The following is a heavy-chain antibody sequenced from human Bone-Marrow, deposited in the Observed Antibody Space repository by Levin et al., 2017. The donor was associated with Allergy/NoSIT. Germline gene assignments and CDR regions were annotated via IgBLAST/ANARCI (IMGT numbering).Heavy chain of an antibody. V-gene: IGHV3-30*18. CDR2: ISYDGSNK. J-gene: IGHJ6*02. Sequence: PGGSLRLSCAASGISFSNDGIHWVRQAPGKGLEWVAAISYDGSNKYYADSVKGRFTVSRDKSKNTLYLQMNSLRAEDTAVYFCAKALRSFYYETSGYSNYYYFGMDVWGQGTTVTVSS. CDR1: GISFSNDG. CDR3: AKALRSFYYETSGYSNYYYFGMDV. D-gene: IGHD3-22*01.